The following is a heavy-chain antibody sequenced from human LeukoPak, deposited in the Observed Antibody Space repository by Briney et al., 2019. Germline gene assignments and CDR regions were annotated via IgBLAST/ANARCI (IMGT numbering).Heavy chain of an antibody. CDR1: GGSFRVYY. Sequence: PSETLSLTLAVYGGSFRVYYWGWIPQPPRKRPECLVEITHSGSTHYNPSLKSLVTISLDTSKNQFSLKLSSVTAADTAVYYCARSYDRSGYYRFPLGSWGQGTLVTVSP. D-gene: IGHD3-22*01. CDR3: ARSYDRSGYYRFPLGS. CDR2: ITHSGST. V-gene: IGHV4-34*01. J-gene: IGHJ5*02.